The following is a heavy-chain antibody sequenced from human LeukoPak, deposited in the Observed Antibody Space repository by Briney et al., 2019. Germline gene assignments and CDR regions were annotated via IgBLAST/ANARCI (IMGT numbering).Heavy chain of an antibody. V-gene: IGHV4-59*01. D-gene: IGHD6-13*01. Sequence: SETLSLTCTVSGDSISSYYWNWIRQPPGKGLEWIGYIYYSGSTNYNPSLKSRVTISVDTPKNQFSLKLSSVTAADTAVYYCARSIAAAGILSGDWFDPWGQGTLVTVSS. CDR2: IYYSGST. CDR1: GDSISSYY. J-gene: IGHJ5*02. CDR3: ARSIAAAGILSGDWFDP.